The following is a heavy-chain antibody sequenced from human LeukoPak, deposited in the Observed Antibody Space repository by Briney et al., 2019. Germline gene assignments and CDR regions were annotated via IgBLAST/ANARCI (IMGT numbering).Heavy chain of an antibody. J-gene: IGHJ4*02. D-gene: IGHD3-22*01. CDR2: IDGDESAT. CDR3: AREHYYDSSGYFGY. CDR1: GFTFRSHW. Sequence: GGSLRLSCAASGFTFRSHWMHWVRQAPGKGLIWVSRIDGDESATYYGDSVKGRCTISRDNAKNSLYLQMNSLRAEDTAVYYCAREHYYDSSGYFGYWGQGTLVTVSS. V-gene: IGHV3-74*01.